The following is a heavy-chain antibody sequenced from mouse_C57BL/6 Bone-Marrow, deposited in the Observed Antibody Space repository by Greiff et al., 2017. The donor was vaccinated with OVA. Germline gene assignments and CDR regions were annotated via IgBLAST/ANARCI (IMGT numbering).Heavy chain of an antibody. Sequence: EVKLVESGAELVRPGASVKLSCTASGFNIKDAYMHWVKQRPEQGLEWIGWIDPENGDTEYASQFQGKATITADTSSNTAYLQLSSLTAEDTAVYYCTSYGNFDYWGQGTTLTVSS. D-gene: IGHD2-1*01. CDR3: TSYGNFDY. J-gene: IGHJ2*01. CDR2: IDPENGDT. CDR1: GFNIKDAY. V-gene: IGHV14-4*01.